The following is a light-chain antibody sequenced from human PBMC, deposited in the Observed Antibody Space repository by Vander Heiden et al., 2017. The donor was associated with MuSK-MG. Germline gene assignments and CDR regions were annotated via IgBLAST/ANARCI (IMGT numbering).Light chain of an antibody. CDR1: QSVGSN. CDR3: QQYNNWPHT. V-gene: IGKV3-15*01. J-gene: IGKJ2*01. CDR2: GAS. Sequence: EIVMTQSPATLSVSPGERATLSCRASQSVGSNLAWYQQKPGQAPRLLIYGASTRATGIPARFSGSGSGTEFTLTISSLQSEDFAVYYCQQYNNWPHTFGQGTKLEIK.